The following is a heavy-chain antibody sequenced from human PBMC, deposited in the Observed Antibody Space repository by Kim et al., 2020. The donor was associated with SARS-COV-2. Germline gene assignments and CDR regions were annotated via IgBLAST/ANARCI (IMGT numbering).Heavy chain of an antibody. D-gene: IGHD1-20*01. CDR2: INSDGSST. V-gene: IGHV3-74*01. J-gene: IGHJ4*02. CDR1: GFTFSNYW. CDR3: ARAGKWNDGSS. Sequence: GGSLRLSCAASGFTFSNYWMHWVRQGTGKGLVWVSLINSDGSSTRYADSVKGRFTISRDNAKNTLYLQMNSLRSEDTAVYFCARAGKWNDGSSWGQGTLVTLSS.